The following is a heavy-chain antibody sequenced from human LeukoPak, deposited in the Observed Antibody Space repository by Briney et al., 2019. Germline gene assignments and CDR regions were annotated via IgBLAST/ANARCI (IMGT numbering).Heavy chain of an antibody. CDR1: GGSISSYY. D-gene: IGHD2-15*01. V-gene: IGHV4-59*12. J-gene: IGHJ6*03. Sequence: SETLSLTCTVSGGSISSYYWSWIRQPPGKGLEWIGYIYYSGSTNYNPSIKSRVTISVDTSKNQFSLKLSSVTAADTAVYYCARASGRLGYYYYMDVWGKGTTVTVSS. CDR2: IYYSGST. CDR3: ARASGRLGYYYYMDV.